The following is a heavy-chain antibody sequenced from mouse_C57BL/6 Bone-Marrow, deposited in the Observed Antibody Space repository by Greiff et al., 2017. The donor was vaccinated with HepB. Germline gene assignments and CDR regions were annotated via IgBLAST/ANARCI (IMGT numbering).Heavy chain of an antibody. J-gene: IGHJ3*01. V-gene: IGHV5-17*01. CDR1: GFTFSDYG. Sequence: EVKLVESGGGLVKPGGSLKLSCAASGFTFSDYGMHWVRQAPEKGLEWVAYISSGSSTIYYADTVKGRFTISRDNAKNTLFLQMTSLRSEDTAMYYVARPGNYGFAYWGQGTLVTVSA. CDR2: ISSGSSTI. CDR3: ARPGNYGFAY. D-gene: IGHD2-1*01.